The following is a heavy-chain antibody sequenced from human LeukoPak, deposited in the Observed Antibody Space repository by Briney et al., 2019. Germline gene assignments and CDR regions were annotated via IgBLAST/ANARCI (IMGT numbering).Heavy chain of an antibody. J-gene: IGHJ1*01. Sequence: GASVKVSCKASGYTFTSYYMHWVRQAPGQGLEWMGIINPSGGSTSYAQKFQGRVTMTRDTSTSTVYMELSSLRSEHTAVYYCARGYCSGGSCYYSEYFQHWGQGTLVTVSS. CDR3: ARGYCSGGSCYYSEYFQH. D-gene: IGHD2-15*01. CDR2: INPSGGST. V-gene: IGHV1-46*01. CDR1: GYTFTSYY.